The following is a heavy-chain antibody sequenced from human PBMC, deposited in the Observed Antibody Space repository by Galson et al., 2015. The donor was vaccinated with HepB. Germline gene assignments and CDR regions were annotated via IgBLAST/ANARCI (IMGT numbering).Heavy chain of an antibody. J-gene: IGHJ6*02. Sequence: SVKVSCKASGDTFNNYDINWVRQAPGQGLEWMGWMNPNSGNTGYAQKFQGRVTMTRSLSINTAYMQLSGLRSDDTAVYFCARLKSLHKRLSMYYFGMDVWGQGTTVIVSS. V-gene: IGHV1-8*02. D-gene: IGHD2-21*01. CDR2: MNPNSGNT. CDR3: ARLKSLHKRLSMYYFGMDV. CDR1: GDTFNNYD.